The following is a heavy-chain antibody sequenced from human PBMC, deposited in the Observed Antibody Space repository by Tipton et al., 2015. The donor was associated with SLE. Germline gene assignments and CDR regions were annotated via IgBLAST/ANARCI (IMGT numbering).Heavy chain of an antibody. CDR3: AKENQLLFDY. CDR1: GFTFSSYA. J-gene: IGHJ4*02. CDR2: IRYDGSNK. V-gene: IGHV3-30*02. Sequence: SLRLSCAASGFTFSSYAMHWVRQAPGKGLEWVAFIRYDGSNKYYADSVKGRFTISRDNSKNTLYLQMNSLRAEDTAVYYCAKENQLLFDYWGQGTLVTVSS. D-gene: IGHD2-2*01.